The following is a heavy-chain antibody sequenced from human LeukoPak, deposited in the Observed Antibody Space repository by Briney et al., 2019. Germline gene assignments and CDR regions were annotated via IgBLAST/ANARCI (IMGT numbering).Heavy chain of an antibody. Sequence: GGSLRLSCAASGFTFSTYSTNWVRQAPGKGLEWVSYISSSSGTIYYADSVKGRFTISRDNAKNSLYLQMNSLGAEDTAVYYCARERVTTNDCWGQGTLVTVSS. CDR2: ISSSSGTI. CDR1: GFTFSTYS. J-gene: IGHJ4*02. D-gene: IGHD5-18*01. V-gene: IGHV3-48*01. CDR3: ARERVTTNDC.